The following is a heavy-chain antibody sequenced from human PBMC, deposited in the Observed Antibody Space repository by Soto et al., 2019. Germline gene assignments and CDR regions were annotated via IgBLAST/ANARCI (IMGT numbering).Heavy chain of an antibody. CDR1: GFTFSSYG. D-gene: IGHD6-13*01. J-gene: IGHJ6*02. CDR3: AKVGIAAAGTQGYYYYGMDV. Sequence: GGSLRLSCAASGFTFSSYGMHWVRQAPGKGLEWVAVISYDGSNKYYADSVKGRCTISRDNSKNTLYLQTNSLRAEDTAVYYCAKVGIAAAGTQGYYYYGMDVWGQGTTVTVSS. V-gene: IGHV3-30*18. CDR2: ISYDGSNK.